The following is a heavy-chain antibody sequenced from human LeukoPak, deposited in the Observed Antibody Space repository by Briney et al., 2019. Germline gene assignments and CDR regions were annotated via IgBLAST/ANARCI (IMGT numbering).Heavy chain of an antibody. J-gene: IGHJ1*01. D-gene: IGHD1-26*01. CDR3: ASTDSGSYFALGYFQH. Sequence: PSETLSLTCTVSGGSISSGGYYWSWIRQPPGKGLEWIGYIYHSGSTYYNPSLKSRVTISVDRSKNQFSLKLSSVTAADTAVYYCASTDSGSYFALGYFQHWGQGTLVTVSS. CDR2: IYHSGST. V-gene: IGHV4-30-2*01. CDR1: GGSISSGGYY.